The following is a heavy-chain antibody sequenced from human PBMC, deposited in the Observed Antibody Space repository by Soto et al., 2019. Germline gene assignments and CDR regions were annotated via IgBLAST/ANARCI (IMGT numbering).Heavy chain of an antibody. CDR1: GGSISSYY. Sequence: PSETLSLTCTVSGGSISSYYWSWIRQPPGKGLEWIGYIYYSGSTNYNPSLKSRVTISVDTSKNQFSLKLSSVTAADTAVYYCARLYAAYYYYYGMDVWGQGTTVTVSS. D-gene: IGHD2-8*01. CDR3: ARLYAAYYYYYGMDV. J-gene: IGHJ6*02. V-gene: IGHV4-59*01. CDR2: IYYSGST.